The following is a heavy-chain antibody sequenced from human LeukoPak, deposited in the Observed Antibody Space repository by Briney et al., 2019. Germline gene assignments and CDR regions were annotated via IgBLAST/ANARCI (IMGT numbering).Heavy chain of an antibody. CDR3: AKVNSFWFDY. CDR1: GFTFSDYG. CDR2: IRFDGSNK. V-gene: IGHV3-30*02. J-gene: IGHJ4*02. Sequence: GGSLRLSRVASGFTFSDYGIHWVPRAPGRGLEWVAFIRFDGSNKYYPDSVQGRFTISRDNSKNTVYLQMNSLTPEDTAFYYCAKVNSFWFDYWGQGTLVTVSS. D-gene: IGHD4-23*01.